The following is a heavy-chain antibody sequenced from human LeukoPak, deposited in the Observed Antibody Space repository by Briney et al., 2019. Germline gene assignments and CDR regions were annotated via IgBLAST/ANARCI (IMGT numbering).Heavy chain of an antibody. Sequence: GGSLRLSCAASGFTFSSYGMHWVRQAPGKGLEWVAVISYDGSNKYYADSVKGRFTTSRDNSKNTLYLQMNSLRAEDTAVYYCAKVSGSYYWYFDYWGQGTLVTVSS. CDR1: GFTFSSYG. J-gene: IGHJ4*02. CDR3: AKVSGSYYWYFDY. V-gene: IGHV3-30*18. D-gene: IGHD1-26*01. CDR2: ISYDGSNK.